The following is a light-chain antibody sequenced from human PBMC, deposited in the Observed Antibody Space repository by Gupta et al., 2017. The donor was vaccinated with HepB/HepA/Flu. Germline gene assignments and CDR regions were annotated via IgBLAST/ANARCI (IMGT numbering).Light chain of an antibody. Sequence: DSVMTQSPDPVSVSVAARATTTRKSSQSVLYNSNNTNYLAWYQQKSGQPPKLLIYCASTRESGVPDRFSGGGSGTNFTRTISSLQVEDVAVYFWQQYYGSPLTFGGGTKVEIK. CDR3: QQYYGSPLT. V-gene: IGKV4-1*01. CDR1: QSVLYNSNNTNY. J-gene: IGKJ4*01. CDR2: CAS.